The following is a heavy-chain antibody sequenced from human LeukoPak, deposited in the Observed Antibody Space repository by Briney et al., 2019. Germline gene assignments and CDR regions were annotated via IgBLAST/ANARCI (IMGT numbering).Heavy chain of an antibody. J-gene: IGHJ6*03. CDR1: GYTFTGYY. CDR2: INPNSGGT. CDR3: ASSDPGYCSGGSCYTWGYYYMDV. Sequence: GASVKVSCKASGYTFTGYYMHWVRQAPGQGLEWMGWINPNSGGTNYAQKFQGRVTMTRDTSISTAYMELSRLRSDDTAVYYCASSDPGYCSGGSCYTWGYYYMDVWGKGTTVTVSS. D-gene: IGHD2-15*01. V-gene: IGHV1-2*02.